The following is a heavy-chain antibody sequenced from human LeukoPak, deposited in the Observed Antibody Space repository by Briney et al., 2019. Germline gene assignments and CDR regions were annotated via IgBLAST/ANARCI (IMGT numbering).Heavy chain of an antibody. D-gene: IGHD1-1*01. CDR1: GFSFSSYA. CDR2: ISYDGSNK. V-gene: IGHV3-30*14. CDR3: ARAAGNATPLG. J-gene: IGHJ4*02. Sequence: PGGSLRLSCAASGFSFSSYAMHWVRQAPGKGLEWVAVISYDGSNKYYADSVKGRFTISRDNSKNTLYLQMNSLRAEDTAVYYCARAAGNATPLGWGQGTLVTVSS.